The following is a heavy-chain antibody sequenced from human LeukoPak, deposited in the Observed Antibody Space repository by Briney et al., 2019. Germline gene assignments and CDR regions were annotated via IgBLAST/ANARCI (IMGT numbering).Heavy chain of an antibody. V-gene: IGHV4-30-2*01. J-gene: IGHJ4*02. D-gene: IGHD6-19*01. CDR2: IYHSGST. CDR3: ARVRGGWGSYYFDY. Sequence: PSQTLSLTCAVSGGSLSSGGYSWSWIRQPPGKGLEWIGYIYHSGSTYYNPSLKSRVTISVDRSKNQFSLKLSSVTAADTAVYYCARVRGGWGSYYFDYWGQGTLVTVSS. CDR1: GGSLSSGGYS.